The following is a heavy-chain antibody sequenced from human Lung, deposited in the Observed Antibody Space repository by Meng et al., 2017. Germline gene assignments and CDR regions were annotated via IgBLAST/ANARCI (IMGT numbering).Heavy chain of an antibody. D-gene: IGHD4-11*01. CDR1: GGSFSEYD. CDR3: ARGPTTMAHDFDY. V-gene: IGHV4-34*01. CDR2: INHSGST. J-gene: IGHJ4*02. Sequence: QAHLQQWSAGLLQPSETLSLTVFVSGGSFSEYDWRWIRQPPGKGLEWIGEINHSGSTNYNPPLESRATISVDTSQNNLSLKLSSVTAADSAVYYCARGPTTMAHDFDYWGQGTLVTVSS.